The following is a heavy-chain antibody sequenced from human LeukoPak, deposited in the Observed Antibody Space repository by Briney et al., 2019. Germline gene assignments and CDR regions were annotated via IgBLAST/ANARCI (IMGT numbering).Heavy chain of an antibody. CDR1: GFTFSSYS. Sequence: GGSLRLSCAASGFTFSSYSMNWVRQAPGKGLEWVGRIKREADGGTTEFAAPVKGRFTISRHDSNNTLSLQMNSLKTEDTAVYYCVTGAMVEAAIFTRPSFGFWGQGTLVTVSS. CDR3: VTGAMVEAAIFTRPSFGF. D-gene: IGHD2-15*01. CDR2: IKREADGGTT. J-gene: IGHJ4*02. V-gene: IGHV3-15*01.